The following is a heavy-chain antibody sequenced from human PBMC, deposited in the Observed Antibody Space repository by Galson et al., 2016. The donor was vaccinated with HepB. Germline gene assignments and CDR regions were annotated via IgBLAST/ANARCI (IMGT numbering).Heavy chain of an antibody. D-gene: IGHD2-2*01. CDR1: GFTFSDYY. J-gene: IGHJ6*02. V-gene: IGHV3-11*06. CDR2: ISGRSTYI. CDR3: ARSMGSTSDAIDV. Sequence: SLRLSCAASGFTFSDYYMTWIRQAPGKGLEWLSYISGRSTYIKYADSVEGRFTISRDNAKRSLYLQVNSLRDADTAVYYCARSMGSTSDAIDVWGHGTTVTVSS.